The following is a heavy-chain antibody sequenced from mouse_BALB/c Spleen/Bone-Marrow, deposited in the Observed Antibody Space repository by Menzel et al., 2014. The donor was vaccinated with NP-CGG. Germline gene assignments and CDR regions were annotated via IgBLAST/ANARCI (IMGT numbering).Heavy chain of an antibody. V-gene: IGHV1-75*01. CDR3: ARSNSISTATDY. J-gene: IGHJ2*01. CDR2: IFPGNGST. D-gene: IGHD1-2*01. CDR1: GYTFTNYD. Sequence: QVQLQQPGAELVKPGASVNLSCKASGYTFTNYDINWARQRPEQGLEWIGWIFPGNGSTNYNEKFKGKATLTTDKSSSTAYMQLSRLTSEDSAVYFCARSNSISTATDYWGQGTTLTVSS.